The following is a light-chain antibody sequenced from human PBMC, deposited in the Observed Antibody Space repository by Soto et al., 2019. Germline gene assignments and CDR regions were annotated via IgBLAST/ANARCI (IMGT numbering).Light chain of an antibody. V-gene: IGKV3-15*01. J-gene: IGKJ1*01. CDR1: QSVSSN. CDR2: GAS. Sequence: EIVMTQSPATLSVSPGERATISCRTSQSVSSNLAWYQQKPGQAPRLLIYGASTRATGIPARFSGSGSGTEFTLFIISLQSEDFAVYYCQQYNNWPRTFGQGTKVDIK. CDR3: QQYNNWPRT.